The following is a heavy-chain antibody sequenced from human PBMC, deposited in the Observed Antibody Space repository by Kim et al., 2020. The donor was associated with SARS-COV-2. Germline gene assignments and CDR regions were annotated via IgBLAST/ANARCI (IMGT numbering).Heavy chain of an antibody. CDR2: SNK. CDR3: AKVGVHGMDV. J-gene: IGHJ6*02. V-gene: IGHV3-30*02. Sequence: SNKCYADSVKGRFTISRDNSRNTLYLQMNSLRAEDTAVYYCAKVGVHGMDVWGQGTTVTVSS.